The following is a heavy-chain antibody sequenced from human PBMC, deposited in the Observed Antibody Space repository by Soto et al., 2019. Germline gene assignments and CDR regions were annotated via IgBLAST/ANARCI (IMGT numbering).Heavy chain of an antibody. Sequence: RLSCAASGFTFSSYGMHWVRQAPGKGLEWVAVISYDGSNKYYADSVKGRFTISRDNSKNTLYLQMNSLRAEDTAVYYCAKVLAVTTFGFYYYGMDVWGQGTTVTVSS. V-gene: IGHV3-30*18. CDR2: ISYDGSNK. CDR3: AKVLAVTTFGFYYYGMDV. CDR1: GFTFSSYG. D-gene: IGHD4-4*01. J-gene: IGHJ6*02.